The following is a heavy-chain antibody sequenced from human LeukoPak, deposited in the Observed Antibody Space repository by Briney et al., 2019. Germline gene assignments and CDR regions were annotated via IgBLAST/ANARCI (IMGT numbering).Heavy chain of an antibody. Sequence: PGGSLTLSCAASGFTFSSYAMSWGRHAPRKGLERVSAISGSGGSTYYADSVKGRFNISRDNSKNTLYLQMNSLRAEDTAVYYCAKSAYYYDSSGYYGYWGQGTLVTVSS. CDR2: ISGSGGST. CDR3: AKSAYYYDSSGYYGY. J-gene: IGHJ4*02. V-gene: IGHV3-23*01. CDR1: GFTFSSYA. D-gene: IGHD3-22*01.